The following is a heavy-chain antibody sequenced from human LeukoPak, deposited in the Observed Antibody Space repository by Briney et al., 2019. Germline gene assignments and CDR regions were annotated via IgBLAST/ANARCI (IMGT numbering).Heavy chain of an antibody. Sequence: GASVKVSCKASGGTFSSYAISWVRQAPGQGLEWMGGIIPIFGTANYAQKFQGRVTITADESTSTAYMELSSLRSDDTAVYYCAREYIVVVPAAIKNWFDPWGQGTLVTVSS. CDR3: AREYIVVVPAAIKNWFDP. V-gene: IGHV1-69*13. CDR1: GGTFSSYA. J-gene: IGHJ5*02. CDR2: IIPIFGTA. D-gene: IGHD2-2*01.